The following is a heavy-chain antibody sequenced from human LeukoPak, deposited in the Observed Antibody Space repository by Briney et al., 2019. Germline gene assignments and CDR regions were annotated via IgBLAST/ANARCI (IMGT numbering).Heavy chain of an antibody. J-gene: IGHJ4*02. D-gene: IGHD6-19*01. Sequence: HPGGSLRLSCAVSGFNFRDHWMDWVRQAPGKGLQWVGHIKNDGSETYYLDSLKGRFSISRDNTNNALYLQMNSLRVEDTAVYYCVKNDGWFHLAQWGQGTLVTVSS. CDR3: VKNDGWFHLAQ. V-gene: IGHV3-7*03. CDR2: IKNDGSET. CDR1: GFNFRDHW.